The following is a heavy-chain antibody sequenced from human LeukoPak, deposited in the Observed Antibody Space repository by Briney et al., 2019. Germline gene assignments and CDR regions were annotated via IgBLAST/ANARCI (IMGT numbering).Heavy chain of an antibody. CDR1: GFTFSSYG. CDR2: IFPSSVEI. V-gene: IGHV3-23*01. J-gene: IGHJ4*02. D-gene: IGHD5-18*01. Sequence: GGSLRLSCAASGFTFSSYGMSWVRQAPGKGLEWVSTIFPSSVEIHYADSVKGRFTISRDNSRSTLSLQMDSLRAEDTATYYCATYRQIQVPFEFWGQGTLVTVSS. CDR3: ATYRQIQVPFEF.